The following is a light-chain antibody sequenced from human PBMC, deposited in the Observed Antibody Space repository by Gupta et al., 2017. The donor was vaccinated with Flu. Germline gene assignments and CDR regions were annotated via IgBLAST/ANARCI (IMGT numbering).Light chain of an antibody. J-gene: IGLJ3*02. CDR3: QGRYNSIDDGV. Sequence: SYVMPQPPSVLVAPGQTARTTCWGNNIGSKSVHWYQQKPGQSPVLVVHDDIDRPSGIPERISGSKYGNTATVTISRVEAGDEADYYCQGRYNSIDDGVFGGGTKLTVL. CDR1: NIGSKS. CDR2: DDI. V-gene: IGLV3-21*02.